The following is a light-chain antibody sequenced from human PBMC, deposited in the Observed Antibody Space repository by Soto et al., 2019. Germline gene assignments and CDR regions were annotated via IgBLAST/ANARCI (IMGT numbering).Light chain of an antibody. CDR1: QDTSNY. CDR2: DAS. Sequence: DIQMTQSPSSLSASVGDRVTITCQASQDTSNYLNWYQQKPGKAPKLLIYDASNLETGVPSRFSGSGSGTDFNLTISSLQPEDIATYSCQQYVSLPRTFGQGTKVEIK. V-gene: IGKV1-33*01. CDR3: QQYVSLPRT. J-gene: IGKJ1*01.